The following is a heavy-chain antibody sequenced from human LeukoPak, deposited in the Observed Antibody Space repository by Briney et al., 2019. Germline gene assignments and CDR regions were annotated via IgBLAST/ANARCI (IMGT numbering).Heavy chain of an antibody. CDR2: INPNSGGT. CDR1: GYTFTANY. Sequence: GASVKVSCKASGYTFTANYIHWVRQAPGQGLEWMGWINPNSGGTDYAQKFLGRVTMTRGTSISTAYMELSRLTSDDTAVYYCARASLGDSSAYYQRPYWYFDLWGRGTLVTVSS. V-gene: IGHV1-2*02. CDR3: ARASLGDSSAYYQRPYWYFDL. D-gene: IGHD3-22*01. J-gene: IGHJ2*01.